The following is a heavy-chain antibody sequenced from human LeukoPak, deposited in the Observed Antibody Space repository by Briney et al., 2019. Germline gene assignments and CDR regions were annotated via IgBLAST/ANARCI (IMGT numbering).Heavy chain of an antibody. CDR3: AREVLFCSSTSCPIDY. CDR2: VNGPGSDT. CDR1: GFTFSTYW. D-gene: IGHD2-2*01. V-gene: IGHV3-74*01. J-gene: IGHJ4*02. Sequence: GGSLRLSCAASGFTFSTYWMQWVRQAPGKGLVWVSHVNGPGSDTSYADSVKGRFTISRDNAKNSLYLQMNSLRAEDTALYYCAREVLFCSSTSCPIDYWGQGTLVTVSS.